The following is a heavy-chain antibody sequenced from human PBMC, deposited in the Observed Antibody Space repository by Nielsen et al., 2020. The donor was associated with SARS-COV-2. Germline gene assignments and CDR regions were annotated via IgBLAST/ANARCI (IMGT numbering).Heavy chain of an antibody. Sequence: GGSLRLSCAASGFTFSSYAMHWVRQAPGKGLEWVAVISYDGSNKYNADSVKGRFTISRDNSKNTLYLQMNSLRAEDTAVYYCARDREVEWELRIFDYWGQGTLVTVSS. CDR1: GFTFSSYA. CDR3: ARDREVEWELRIFDY. CDR2: ISYDGSNK. J-gene: IGHJ4*02. D-gene: IGHD1-26*01. V-gene: IGHV3-30*04.